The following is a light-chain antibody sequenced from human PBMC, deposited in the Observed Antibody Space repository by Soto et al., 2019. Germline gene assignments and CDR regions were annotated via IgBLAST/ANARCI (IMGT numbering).Light chain of an antibody. CDR3: AAWDDRLNGL. CDR1: SSNIGSNT. V-gene: IGLV1-44*01. Sequence: QSVLTQPPSASGTPGQRVTISCSGSSSNIGSNTVNWYQQLPGTAPKLLIYSNNQRPSGVPDRFSGSKSGTSASLAISGLQSEDETDSSCAAWDDRLNGLFRTGTKV. CDR2: SNN. J-gene: IGLJ1*01.